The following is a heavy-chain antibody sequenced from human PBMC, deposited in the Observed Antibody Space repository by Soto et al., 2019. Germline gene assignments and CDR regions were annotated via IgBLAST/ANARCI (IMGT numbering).Heavy chain of an antibody. CDR3: ARRNDGAFDI. J-gene: IGHJ3*02. CDR1: SGSISTYY. CDR2: IYYSGST. V-gene: IGHV4-39*01. D-gene: IGHD1-1*01. Sequence: ASETLSLTCTVSSGSISTYYLSWIRQPPGKGLEWIGSIYYSGSTYYNPSLKSRVTISVDTSKNQFSLKLSSMTAADTAVYYCARRNDGAFDIWGQGTMVTVSS.